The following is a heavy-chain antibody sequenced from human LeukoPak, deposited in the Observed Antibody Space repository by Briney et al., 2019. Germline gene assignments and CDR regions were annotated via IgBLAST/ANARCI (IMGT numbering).Heavy chain of an antibody. D-gene: IGHD4-17*01. CDR1: GFTVSSNY. J-gene: IGHJ4*02. Sequence: PGGSLRLSCAASGFTVSSNYMSWVRQAPGKGLEWVSVIYSGGSTYYADSVKGRFTISRDNSKNTLYLQMNSLRAEDTAVYYCAKDSGTTVTSADYWGQGTLVTVSS. CDR3: AKDSGTTVTSADY. V-gene: IGHV3-66*01. CDR2: IYSGGST.